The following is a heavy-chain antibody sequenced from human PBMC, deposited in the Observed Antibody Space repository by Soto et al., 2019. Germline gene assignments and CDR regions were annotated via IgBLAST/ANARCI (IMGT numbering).Heavy chain of an antibody. V-gene: IGHV3-9*01. J-gene: IGHJ4*02. CDR3: AKSQTTRGYDFWSGYYTYFDY. CDR2: ISWNSGSI. Sequence: GGSLRLSCAASGFTFDDYAMHWVRQAPGKGLEWVSGISWNSGSIGYADSVKGRFTISRDNAKNSLYLQMNSLRAEDTALYYCAKSQTTRGYDFWSGYYTYFDYWGQGTLVTVSS. CDR1: GFTFDDYA. D-gene: IGHD3-3*01.